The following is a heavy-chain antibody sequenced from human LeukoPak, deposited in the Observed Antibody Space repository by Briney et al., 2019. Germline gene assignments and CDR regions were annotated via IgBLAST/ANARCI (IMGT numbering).Heavy chain of an antibody. V-gene: IGHV1-18*01. J-gene: IGHJ4*02. CDR1: GFVFTSYG. D-gene: IGHD1-1*01. CDR2: ISANDGKT. CDR3: ARELHVERDDY. Sequence: ASVKVPCKASGFVFTSYGFTWVRQAPGQRLEWMGWISANDGKTHYSERHQGRVTMSTDTVTSTAYMELRSLRSDDTAVYYCARELHVERDDYWGQGTLVTVSS.